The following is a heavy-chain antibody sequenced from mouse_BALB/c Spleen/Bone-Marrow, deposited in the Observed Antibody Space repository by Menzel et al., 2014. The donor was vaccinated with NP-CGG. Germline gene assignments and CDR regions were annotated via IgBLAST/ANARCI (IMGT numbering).Heavy chain of an antibody. J-gene: IGHJ2*01. CDR2: IYPGNSDT. CDR3: TRRTAVLDY. V-gene: IGHV1-5*01. CDR1: GYSFPSYW. Sequence: VQLQQSGTVLAWPGASVKMSCKASGYSFPSYWMHWVKQRPGQGLEWIGAIYPGNSDTNYNQNFKGKAKLTAVTSANTAYMELSSLTSEDSAVYYCTRRTAVLDYWGQGTTLTVSS. D-gene: IGHD4-1*01.